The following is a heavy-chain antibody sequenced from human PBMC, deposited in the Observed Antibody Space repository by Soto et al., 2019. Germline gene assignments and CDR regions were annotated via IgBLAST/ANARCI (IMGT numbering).Heavy chain of an antibody. Sequence: SVKVSCKASGGTFSSYAISWVRQAPGQGLEWMGGIIPIFGTASYAQKFQGRVTITADESTSTAYMELSSLRSEDTAVYYCARDVVDTAMVRYFDLWGRGTLVTVSS. CDR3: ARDVVDTAMVRYFDL. CDR1: GGTFSSYA. D-gene: IGHD5-18*01. J-gene: IGHJ2*01. V-gene: IGHV1-69*13. CDR2: IIPIFGTA.